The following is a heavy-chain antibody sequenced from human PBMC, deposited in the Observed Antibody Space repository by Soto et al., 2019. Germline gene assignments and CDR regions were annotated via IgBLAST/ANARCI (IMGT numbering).Heavy chain of an antibody. CDR1: GFTFSSYA. D-gene: IGHD1-26*01. CDR2: ISYDGSNK. J-gene: IGHJ6*02. Sequence: GGSLRLSCAASGFTFSSYAMHWVRQAPGKGLEWVAVISYDGSNKYYADSVKGRFTISRDNSKNTLYLQMNSLRAEDTAVYYCARESPTDIVGARPGGGMDVWGQGTTVTVSS. V-gene: IGHV3-30-3*01. CDR3: ARESPTDIVGARPGGGMDV.